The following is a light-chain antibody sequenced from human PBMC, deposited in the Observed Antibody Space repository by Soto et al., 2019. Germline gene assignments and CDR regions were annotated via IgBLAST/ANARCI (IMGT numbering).Light chain of an antibody. J-gene: IGKJ5*01. V-gene: IGKV3-11*01. CDR2: DAS. Sequence: EIVLTQSPATLSLSPGERATLSCRASQSVSSYLAWYQHKPGQAPRLLIYDASNRATGIPARFSGSGSETDFTLTISSLEPEDFAVYYCQQRLNWPITFGQGTRLGIQ. CDR3: QQRLNWPIT. CDR1: QSVSSY.